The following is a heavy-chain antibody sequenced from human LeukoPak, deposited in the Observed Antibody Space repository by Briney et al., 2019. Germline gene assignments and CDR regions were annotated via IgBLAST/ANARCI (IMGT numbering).Heavy chain of an antibody. CDR2: IYPGDSDT. Sequence: GASLQISCQGSGSIFTSYWIGWVRQVPGKGLEWMGIIYPGDSDTRYSPSFQGQVTISADKSISTAYLQWSSLKASDTAMYYCARTYYYGSGSYPFDYWGQGTLVTVSS. V-gene: IGHV5-51*01. J-gene: IGHJ4*02. CDR1: GSIFTSYW. D-gene: IGHD3-10*01. CDR3: ARTYYYGSGSYPFDY.